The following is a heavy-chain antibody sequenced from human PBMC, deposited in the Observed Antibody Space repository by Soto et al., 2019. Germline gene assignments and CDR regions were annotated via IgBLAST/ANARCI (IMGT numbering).Heavy chain of an antibody. CDR1: GYSFTSYW. J-gene: IGHJ4*02. V-gene: IGHV5-51*01. CDR2: IYPGDSDT. D-gene: IGHD5-12*01. Sequence: GESLKISCKGSGYSFTSYWIGWVRQMPGKGLEWMGIIYPGDSDTRYSPSFQGQVTISADKSISTAYLQWSSLKASDTAMYYCARHLLSWGDGYNIDYWGQGTLVTVSS. CDR3: ARHLLSWGDGYNIDY.